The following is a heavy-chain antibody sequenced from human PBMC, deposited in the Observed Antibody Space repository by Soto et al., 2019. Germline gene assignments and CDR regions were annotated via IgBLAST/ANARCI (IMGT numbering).Heavy chain of an antibody. J-gene: IGHJ4*02. CDR3: ARNVLILNSGYDFGADY. V-gene: IGHV3-72*01. CDR1: GFIFSDYY. CDR2: SRNKANQFTT. Sequence: GGSLRLSCVASGFIFSDYYMDWVRQAPGKGLEWVGRSRNKANQFTTEYAASAKDRFTISRDDSKKSLYLQMNSLKSEDTAVYYCARNVLILNSGYDFGADYWGKGTLVTVSS. D-gene: IGHD5-12*01.